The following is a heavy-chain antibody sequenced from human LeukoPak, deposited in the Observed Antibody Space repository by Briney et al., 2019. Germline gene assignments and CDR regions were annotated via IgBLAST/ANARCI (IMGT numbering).Heavy chain of an antibody. Sequence: ASVKVSCKASGYTFTGYYMHWVRQAPGQGLEWMGWFNPNNGGTNYAQKFDGRVTLTSDTSISTAFMELSRLRSDDTAVYYCAREVVVGARMLAFDIWGQGTMVTVSS. CDR3: AREVVVGARMLAFDI. CDR1: GYTFTGYY. J-gene: IGHJ3*02. V-gene: IGHV1-2*02. CDR2: FNPNNGGT. D-gene: IGHD1-26*01.